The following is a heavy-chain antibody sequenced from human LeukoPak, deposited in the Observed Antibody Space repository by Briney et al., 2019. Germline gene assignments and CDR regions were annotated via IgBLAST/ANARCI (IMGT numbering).Heavy chain of an antibody. Sequence: GASVEVSCKASGYTFTSYDINWVRQATGQGPEWMGWMNPNSGNTGYAQKFQGRVTMTRNTSISTAYMELSSLRSEDTAVYYCAKAGNQLSGGSRHDAFDIWGQGTMVTVSS. J-gene: IGHJ3*02. CDR2: MNPNSGNT. CDR3: AKAGNQLSGGSRHDAFDI. D-gene: IGHD2-15*01. CDR1: GYTFTSYD. V-gene: IGHV1-8*01.